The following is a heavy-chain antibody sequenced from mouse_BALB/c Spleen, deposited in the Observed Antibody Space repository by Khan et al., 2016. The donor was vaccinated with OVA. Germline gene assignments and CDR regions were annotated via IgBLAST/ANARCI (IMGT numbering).Heavy chain of an antibody. CDR3: ARYYSDCEWYFDV. D-gene: IGHD2-12*01. CDR2: IWTGGST. J-gene: IGHJ1*01. Sequence: QVQLKQSGPGLVAPSQSLSITCTVSGFSLTSYGVHWVRQPPGKGLEWLGVIWTGGSTNYYSALMYRLSLSKVNFKSQVIIKMNSLKTDNTDMYYCARYYSDCEWYFDVWGAGTTVTVSS. V-gene: IGHV2-9*02. CDR1: GFSLTSYG.